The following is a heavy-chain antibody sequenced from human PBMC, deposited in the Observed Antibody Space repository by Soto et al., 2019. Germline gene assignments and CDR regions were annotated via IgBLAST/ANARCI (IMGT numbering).Heavy chain of an antibody. CDR2: IWYDGSNK. J-gene: IGHJ4*02. D-gene: IGHD1-26*01. CDR3: ARDPDVGATAGLVDY. Sequence: GGSLRLSCAASGFTFSSYGMHWVRQAPGKGLEWVAVIWYDGSNKYNADSVKGRFTISRDNSKNTLYLQMNSLRAEDTAVYYWARDPDVGATAGLVDYWGQGALVT. V-gene: IGHV3-33*01. CDR1: GFTFSSYG.